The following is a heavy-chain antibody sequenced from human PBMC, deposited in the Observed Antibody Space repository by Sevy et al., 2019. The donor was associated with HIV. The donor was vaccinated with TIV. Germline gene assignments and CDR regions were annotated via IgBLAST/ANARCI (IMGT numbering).Heavy chain of an antibody. CDR2: VSWNSRNI. V-gene: IGHV3-9*01. CDR3: AKDINRGCDGINCYPYYYYFYGLDV. D-gene: IGHD2-21*01. Sequence: GGSLRLSCAASGFPFNDHAMHWFRQVPGKGLEWVSGVSWNSRNIGYADSVKGRFTNSSDNANHFLYLEMNSLRPEDTAFYYCAKDINRGCDGINCYPYYYYFYGLDVWGQGTTVTVSS. J-gene: IGHJ6*02. CDR1: GFPFNDHA.